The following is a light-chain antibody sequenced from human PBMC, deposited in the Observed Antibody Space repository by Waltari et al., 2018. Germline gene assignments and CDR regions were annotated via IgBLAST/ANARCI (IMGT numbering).Light chain of an antibody. CDR2: EVN. V-gene: IGLV2-8*01. Sequence: QSALTQPPSASGSRGQSVTIPCTGTSRYVGGYNYVSWFQHHPGQAPKLMIFEVNKRPSGVPDRFSGSKSGNTASLTVSGLQAEDDADYYCSSYAGSNNLVFGTGTKVTVL. J-gene: IGLJ1*01. CDR1: SRYVGGYNY. CDR3: SSYAGSNNLV.